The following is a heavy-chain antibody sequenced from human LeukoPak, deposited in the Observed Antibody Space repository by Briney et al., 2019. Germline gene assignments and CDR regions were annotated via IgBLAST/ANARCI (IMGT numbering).Heavy chain of an antibody. Sequence: PGGSLRLSCAVSGFTFSNYGMHWVRQAPGKGLEWVAFIRYDGSNKYYADSVKGRFTISRDNSKNTLYLQMNSLRAEDTAVYYCAKDGVTMVRGVIINGVFDYWGQGTLVTVSS. CDR3: AKDGVTMVRGVIINGVFDY. J-gene: IGHJ4*02. CDR1: GFTFSNYG. CDR2: IRYDGSNK. D-gene: IGHD3-10*01. V-gene: IGHV3-30*02.